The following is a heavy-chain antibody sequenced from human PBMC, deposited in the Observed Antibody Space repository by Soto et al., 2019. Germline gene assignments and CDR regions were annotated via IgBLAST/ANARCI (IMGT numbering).Heavy chain of an antibody. J-gene: IGHJ4*02. Sequence: QVQLVQSGPEVKKPGASVKVSCKASGYTFTNHGISWVRQAPGQGLEWVGWISGYNANTKYEQKFQGRVTMSTDTSKTPANMELRSLRADATPVYYCARDFYHLAYDFDSWGQGTLVTVSS. CDR3: ARDFYHLAYDFDS. V-gene: IGHV1-18*04. CDR1: GYTFTNHG. D-gene: IGHD2-2*01. CDR2: ISGYNANT.